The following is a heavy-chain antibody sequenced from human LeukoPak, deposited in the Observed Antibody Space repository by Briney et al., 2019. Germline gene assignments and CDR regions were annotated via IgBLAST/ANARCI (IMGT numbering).Heavy chain of an antibody. CDR1: GFTVSSNY. D-gene: IGHD5-18*01. CDR2: THSGGST. CDR3: ASKRGYNYGYDN. Sequence: GGSLRLSCAASGFTVSSNYMSWVRQAPGKGLEWVSVTHSGGSTYYADSVKGRFTISRDNSKNTLYFQMNSLRAEDTAVYYCASKRGYNYGYDNWGQGTLVTVSS. V-gene: IGHV3-53*01. J-gene: IGHJ4*02.